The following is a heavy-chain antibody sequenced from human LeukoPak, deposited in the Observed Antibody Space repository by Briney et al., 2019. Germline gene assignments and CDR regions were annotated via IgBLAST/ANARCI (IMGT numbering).Heavy chain of an antibody. CDR2: IWHDGSHK. CDR3: AREIFASGSYPDY. Sequence: GGSLRLSCAASGFAFNTYAMHWVRQAPGKGLEWVTLIWHDGSHKFYIDSVRGRFTISRDNSRNTVYLQMNGLRAEDPAVYYCAREIFASGSYPDYWAQGPLVTVSS. J-gene: IGHJ4*02. CDR1: GFAFNTYA. D-gene: IGHD3-10*01. V-gene: IGHV3-33*01.